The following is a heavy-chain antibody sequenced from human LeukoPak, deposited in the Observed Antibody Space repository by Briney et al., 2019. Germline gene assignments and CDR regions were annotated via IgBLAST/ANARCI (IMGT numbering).Heavy chain of an antibody. CDR2: MNPNSGNT. CDR3: ARLSYSSPSDEYDAFDI. Sequence: GASVKVSCKASGYTFTSYDINWVRQATGQRLEWMGWMNPNSGNTGYAQKFQGRVTITRNTSISTAYMELSSLRSEDTAVYYCARLSYSSPSDEYDAFDIWGQGTMVTVSS. CDR1: GYTFTSYD. J-gene: IGHJ3*02. V-gene: IGHV1-8*03. D-gene: IGHD6-6*01.